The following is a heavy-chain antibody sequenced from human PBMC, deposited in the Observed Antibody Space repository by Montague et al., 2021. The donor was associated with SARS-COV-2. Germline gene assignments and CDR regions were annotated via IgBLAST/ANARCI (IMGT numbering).Heavy chain of an antibody. Sequence: ETLSLTCSISGVSITSYYWSWVRQPAGKGLEWIGHIYASGSTNYSPSLKSRVRLSIDNPKNQFSLKLESLTAADTAVYYCVRDGGNWYYFDYWGQGALVTASS. CDR3: VRDGGNWYYFDY. CDR1: GVSITSYY. V-gene: IGHV4-4*07. J-gene: IGHJ4*02. CDR2: IYASGST. D-gene: IGHD3-16*01.